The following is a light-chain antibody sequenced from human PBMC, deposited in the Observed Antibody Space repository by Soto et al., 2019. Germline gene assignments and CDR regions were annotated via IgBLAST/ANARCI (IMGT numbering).Light chain of an antibody. CDR3: QQYYSYSST. CDR1: QGISSY. V-gene: IGKV1-8*01. Sequence: AIRMTQSPSSLSASTGDRVTITCRASQGISSYLAWYQQKPGKAPKLLIYAASTLQSGVPSRFSGSRSWTDFTLTISCLQSEDFATYYCQQYYSYSSTFGGGTKVEIK. CDR2: AAS. J-gene: IGKJ4*01.